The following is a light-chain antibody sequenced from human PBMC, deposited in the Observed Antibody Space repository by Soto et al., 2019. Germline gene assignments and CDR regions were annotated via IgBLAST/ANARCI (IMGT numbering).Light chain of an antibody. Sequence: EVVLTQSPGTLSLSPGERATLSCRASQGVSSSYLDWSQQKPGQAPRLLIYGASSRATGIPDRVSGSGSGTDFILTISRLEPEDFACGSSPLTFGGGTKVEIK. CDR3: PLT. V-gene: IGKV3-20*01. CDR2: GAS. CDR1: QGVSSSY. J-gene: IGKJ4*01.